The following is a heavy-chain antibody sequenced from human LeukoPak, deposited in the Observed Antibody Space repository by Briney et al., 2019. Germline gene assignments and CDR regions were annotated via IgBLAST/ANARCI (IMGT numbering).Heavy chain of an antibody. CDR1: GYSISSGYY. CDR3: ARQVSLSYYYYLDV. V-gene: IGHV4-38-2*02. Sequence: PSETLSLTRTVSGYSISSGYYWGWIRQPPGKGLEWIGTIYYSGSTYYNPSLKSRVTISVDTSKNQFSLKLSSVTAADTAVYYCARQVSLSYYYYLDVWGKGTTVTISS. CDR2: IYYSGST. J-gene: IGHJ6*03.